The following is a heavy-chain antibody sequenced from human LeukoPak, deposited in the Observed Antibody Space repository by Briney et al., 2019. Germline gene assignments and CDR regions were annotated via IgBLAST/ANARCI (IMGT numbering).Heavy chain of an antibody. CDR3: ARATYSGDTSYVFDY. Sequence: SETLSLTCAVYGGSFTGYYWSWIRQPPGKGLEWIGRLYASGTTSYNPSLESRVSMSLDTSKNQFSLKLNSVTAADTAVYYCARATYSGDTSYVFDYWGQGTLVSVSS. J-gene: IGHJ4*02. D-gene: IGHD1-26*01. CDR2: LYASGTT. V-gene: IGHV4-59*10. CDR1: GGSFTGYY.